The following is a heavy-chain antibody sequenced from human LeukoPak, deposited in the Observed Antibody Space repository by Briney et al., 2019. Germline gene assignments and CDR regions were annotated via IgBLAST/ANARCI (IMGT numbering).Heavy chain of an antibody. CDR2: T. D-gene: IGHD3-10*01. J-gene: IGHJ4*02. V-gene: IGHV3-11*06. Sequence: TEYADSVKGRFTISRDNAKNSLYLQMNSLRAEDTAVYYCARESGYYGSGSYYSYWGQGTLVTVSS. CDR3: ARESGYYGSGSYYSY.